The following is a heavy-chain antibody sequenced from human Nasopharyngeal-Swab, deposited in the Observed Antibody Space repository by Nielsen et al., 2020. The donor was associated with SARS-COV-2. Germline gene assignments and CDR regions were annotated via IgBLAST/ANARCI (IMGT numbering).Heavy chain of an antibody. CDR3: SRERSYNWNDVGLDY. CDR2: IWCDGSNK. D-gene: IGHD1-1*01. J-gene: IGHJ4*02. V-gene: IGHV3-33*01. Sequence: GESLKISCAASGFTFSSYGMHWVRQAPGKGLEWVAVIWCDGSNKYYADSVKGRFTISRDNSKNTLYQQMNSLRAEDTAVYYYSRERSYNWNDVGLDYWGQGTLVTVSS. CDR1: GFTFSSYG.